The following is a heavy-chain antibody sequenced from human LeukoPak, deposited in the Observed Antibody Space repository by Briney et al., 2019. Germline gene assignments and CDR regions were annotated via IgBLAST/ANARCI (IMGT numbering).Heavy chain of an antibody. Sequence: SETLSLTCTVSGGSISSGGYYWSWIRQPPGKGLEWIGYIYHSGSTYYNPSLKSRVTISVDRSKNQFSLKLSSVTAADTAVYYCARDGPNARVQSHSSSSNWFDPWGQGTLVTVSS. V-gene: IGHV4-30-2*01. D-gene: IGHD6-6*01. CDR3: ARDGPNARVQSHSSSSNWFDP. J-gene: IGHJ5*02. CDR1: GGSISSGGYY. CDR2: IYHSGST.